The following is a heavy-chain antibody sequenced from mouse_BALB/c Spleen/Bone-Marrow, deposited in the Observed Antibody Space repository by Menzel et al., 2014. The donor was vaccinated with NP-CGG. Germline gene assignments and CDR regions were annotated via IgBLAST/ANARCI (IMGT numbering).Heavy chain of an antibody. Sequence: EVKLVESGGGLVQPGGSLKLSCAASGFTFSSYGMSWVRQTPDKRLELVATINSNGGSTYYPDSVKGRFTISIDNAKNTLSLQMSSLKSEDTAMYYCARDYYGSSDYWGRSTTLTVST. V-gene: IGHV5-6-3*01. CDR2: INSNGGST. CDR3: ARDYYGSSDY. CDR1: GFTFSSYG. J-gene: IGHJ2*01. D-gene: IGHD1-1*01.